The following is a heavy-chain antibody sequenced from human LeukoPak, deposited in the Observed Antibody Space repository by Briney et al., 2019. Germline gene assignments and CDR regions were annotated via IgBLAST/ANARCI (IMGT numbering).Heavy chain of an antibody. J-gene: IGHJ4*02. CDR3: AKAASGNWNDVSDY. CDR2: ISGRGVST. V-gene: IGHV3-23*01. CDR1: RFNVNNYW. D-gene: IGHD1-20*01. Sequence: PGGSLRLFCAASRFNVNNYWMHWVRQAPGKGLEWVSAISGRGVSTSYADSVRGRFTISRDNSKNTLYLQMNSLRAEDTAVYYCAKAASGNWNDVSDYWGQGTLVTVSS.